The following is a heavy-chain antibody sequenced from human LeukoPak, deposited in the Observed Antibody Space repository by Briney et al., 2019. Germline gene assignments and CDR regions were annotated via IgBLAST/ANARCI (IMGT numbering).Heavy chain of an antibody. Sequence: APVKVSCKASGGTFSSYAISWVRQAPGQGLEWMGGIIPIFGTANYAQKFQGRVTITTDESTSTAYMELSSLRSEDTAVYYCARSLYSGYDNWGQGTLVTVSS. D-gene: IGHD5-12*01. CDR2: IIPIFGTA. V-gene: IGHV1-69*05. J-gene: IGHJ4*02. CDR3: ARSLYSGYDN. CDR1: GGTFSSYA.